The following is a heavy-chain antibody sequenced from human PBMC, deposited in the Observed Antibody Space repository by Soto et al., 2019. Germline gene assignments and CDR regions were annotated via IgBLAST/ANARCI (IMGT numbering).Heavy chain of an antibody. CDR3: ARELGEAAAGTSVGGMDV. J-gene: IGHJ6*02. D-gene: IGHD6-13*01. V-gene: IGHV1-3*01. CDR2: INAGNGNT. CDR1: GYTFTSYA. Sequence: ASVKVSCKASGYTFTSYAMHWVRQAPGQRLEWMGWINAGNGNTKYSQKFQGRVTITRDTSASTAYMELSSLRSEDTAVYYCARELGEAAAGTSVGGMDVWGQGTTVTVSS.